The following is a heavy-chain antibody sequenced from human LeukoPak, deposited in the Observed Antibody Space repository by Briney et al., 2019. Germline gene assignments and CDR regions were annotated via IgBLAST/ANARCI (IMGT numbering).Heavy chain of an antibody. CDR2: IDSSSSNI. CDR1: GFTFSSYE. Sequence: PGGSLRLSCAASGFTFSSYEMNWVRQAPGKGLEWVSYIDSSSSNIHYADSVKGRFTISRDNAKNSLYLQMNSLRAEDTAVYYCARTKEMASISYFDSWGQGTLVTVSS. CDR3: ARTKEMASISYFDS. J-gene: IGHJ4*02. D-gene: IGHD5-24*01. V-gene: IGHV3-48*03.